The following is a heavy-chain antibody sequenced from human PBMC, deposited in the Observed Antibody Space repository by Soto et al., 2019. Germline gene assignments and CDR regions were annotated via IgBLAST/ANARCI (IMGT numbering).Heavy chain of an antibody. J-gene: IGHJ1*01. D-gene: IGHD3-9*01. CDR1: GYTFTIYG. CDR2: ISVYNDNT. Sequence: QVQLVQSGSEIKKPGASVKVSCKAFGYTFTIYGIGWVRQAPGQGLEWMGWISVYNDNTSYAQKFQGRVTMTTETPSSTAYMELRSLKSADTAVYYCARIGFDGHWGQGTLVTVSS. V-gene: IGHV1-18*01. CDR3: ARIGFDGH.